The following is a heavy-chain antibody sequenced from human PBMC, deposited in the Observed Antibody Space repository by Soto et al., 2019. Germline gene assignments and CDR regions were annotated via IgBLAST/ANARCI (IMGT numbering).Heavy chain of an antibody. V-gene: IGHV3-30-3*01. J-gene: IGHJ4*02. Sequence: GGSLRLSCAASGFTFSSYAMHWVRQAPGKGLEWVAVISYDGSNKYYADSVKGRFTISRDNSKNTLYLQMNSLRAEDTAVYSCARNRGLMTTVTRYYFDYWGQGTLVTVSS. D-gene: IGHD4-17*01. CDR3: ARNRGLMTTVTRYYFDY. CDR1: GFTFSSYA. CDR2: ISYDGSNK.